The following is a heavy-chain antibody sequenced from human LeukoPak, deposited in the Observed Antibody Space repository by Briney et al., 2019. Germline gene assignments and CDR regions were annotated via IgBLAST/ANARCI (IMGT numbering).Heavy chain of an antibody. CDR3: ARVFDSGSQAYFYYMDV. CDR2: IYTSGST. CDR1: GGSISSYY. Sequence: SETLSLTCTVSGGSISSYYWSWIRQPAGKGLEWIGRIYTSGSTNYNPSFKNRVTMSVDTSKNQFSLKVSSVTAADTAVYYCARVFDSGSQAYFYYMDVWGKGTTVTIFS. V-gene: IGHV4-4*07. D-gene: IGHD3-10*01. J-gene: IGHJ6*03.